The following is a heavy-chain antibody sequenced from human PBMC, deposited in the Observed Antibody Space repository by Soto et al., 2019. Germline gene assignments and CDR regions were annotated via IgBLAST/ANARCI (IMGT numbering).Heavy chain of an antibody. D-gene: IGHD2-15*01. CDR2: ISYDGSNK. V-gene: IGHV3-30-3*01. Sequence: QVQLVESGGGVVQPGRSLRLSCAASGFTFSSYAMHWVRQAPGKGLEWVAVISYDGSNKYYADSVKGRFTISRDNSKNTLYLQMNSLRAEDTAVYYCARVPSSSGRGHFDYWGQGTLVTVSS. J-gene: IGHJ4*02. CDR3: ARVPSSSGRGHFDY. CDR1: GFTFSSYA.